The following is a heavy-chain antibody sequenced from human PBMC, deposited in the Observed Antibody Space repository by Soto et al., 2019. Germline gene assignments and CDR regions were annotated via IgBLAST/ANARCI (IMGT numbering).Heavy chain of an antibody. Sequence: SVKVSCKASGGTFSSYAISWVRQAPGQGLEWMGGIIPIFGTANYAQKFQGRVTITADESTSTAYMELSSLRSEDTAVYYCARAGGVEMATISPYYYYGMDVWGQGTTVTVSS. D-gene: IGHD5-12*01. J-gene: IGHJ6*02. V-gene: IGHV1-69*13. CDR3: ARAGGVEMATISPYYYYGMDV. CDR1: GGTFSSYA. CDR2: IIPIFGTA.